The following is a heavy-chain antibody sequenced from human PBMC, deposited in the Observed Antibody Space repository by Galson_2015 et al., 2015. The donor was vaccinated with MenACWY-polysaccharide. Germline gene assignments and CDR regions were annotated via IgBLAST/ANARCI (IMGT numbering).Heavy chain of an antibody. CDR2: VYAGGTT. D-gene: IGHD3-10*01. Sequence: SLRLSCAISGLSVSRNYWSWVRQAPGQGLEWASVVYAGGTTYYAESVKGRLTISRDNSKNTLFLKMNSLTVADSAVYYCARDTGVSATQYVGYLDYWGRGALVTVSS. J-gene: IGHJ4*02. CDR3: ARDTGVSATQYVGYLDY. CDR1: GLSVSRNY. V-gene: IGHV3-53*01.